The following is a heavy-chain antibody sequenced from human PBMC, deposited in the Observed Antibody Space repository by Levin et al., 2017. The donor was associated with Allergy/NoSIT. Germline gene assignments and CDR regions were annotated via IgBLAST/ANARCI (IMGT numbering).Heavy chain of an antibody. CDR2: IYYSGST. Sequence: PSETLSLTCTVSGGSISSSSYYWGWIRQPPGKGLEWIGSIYYSGSTYYNPSLKSRVTISVDTSKNQFSLKLSSVTAADTAVYYCARGISSSWYSEYYYGMDVWGQGTTVTVSS. D-gene: IGHD6-13*01. V-gene: IGHV4-39*01. CDR3: ARGISSSWYSEYYYGMDV. J-gene: IGHJ6*02. CDR1: GGSISSSSYY.